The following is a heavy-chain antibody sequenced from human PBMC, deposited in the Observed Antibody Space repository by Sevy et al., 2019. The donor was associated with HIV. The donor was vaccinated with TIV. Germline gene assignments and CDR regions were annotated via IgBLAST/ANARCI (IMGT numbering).Heavy chain of an antibody. V-gene: IGHV3-21*03. Sequence: GGSLRLSCAASGFTFSSYSMNWVRQAPGKGLEWVSSISSSSSYIYYADSVKGRFTISRDNAKNSLYLQMNSLRAEDTAVYYCARAAERTTVTTPYYYYGMDVWGQGTTVTVSS. D-gene: IGHD4-17*01. CDR2: ISSSSSYI. CDR3: ARAAERTTVTTPYYYYGMDV. J-gene: IGHJ6*02. CDR1: GFTFSSYS.